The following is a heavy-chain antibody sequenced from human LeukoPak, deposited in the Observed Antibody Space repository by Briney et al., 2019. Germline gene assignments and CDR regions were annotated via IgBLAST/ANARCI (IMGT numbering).Heavy chain of an antibody. D-gene: IGHD6-19*01. V-gene: IGHV4-59*08. CDR1: GASIRNYY. CDR2: IYYSGST. J-gene: IGHJ6*02. CDR3: ARHVFASSGHVPYYYYGMDV. Sequence: PSETLSLTCTVSGASIRNYYWSWIRQSPGKGLEWIGYIYYSGSTNYNPSLESRVAMSVDTSKNQFSLKLSFVTAADTAVYYCARHVFASSGHVPYYYYGMDVWGQGTTVAVSS.